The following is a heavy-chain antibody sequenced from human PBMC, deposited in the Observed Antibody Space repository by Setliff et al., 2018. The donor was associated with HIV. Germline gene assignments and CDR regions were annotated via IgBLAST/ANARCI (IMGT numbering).Heavy chain of an antibody. J-gene: IGHJ4*02. CDR2: IYHNGIT. CDR3: ARRIYGNNPYFDY. Sequence: SETLSLTCGVSGYSISSGYYWGWIRQPPGKGLEWIGSIYHNGITYYNPSLKSRVTISVGTSQNQFPLKLSSVTAADTAIYYCARRIYGNNPYFDYWSQGTLVTVSS. CDR1: GYSISSGYY. V-gene: IGHV4-38-2*01. D-gene: IGHD4-17*01.